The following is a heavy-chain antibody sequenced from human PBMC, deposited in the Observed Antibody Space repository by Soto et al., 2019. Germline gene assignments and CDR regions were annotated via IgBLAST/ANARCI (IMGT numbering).Heavy chain of an antibody. D-gene: IGHD6-13*01. Sequence: GGSLRLSCAASGFTFSSYGMHWVRQAPGKGLEWVAVISYDGSNKYYADSVKGRFTISRDNSKNRMYLQMNSLRAEDTAVYYCAKDLARIAAAGTDYYYGMDVWGQGTTVTVSS. V-gene: IGHV3-30*18. CDR1: GFTFSSYG. CDR2: ISYDGSNK. J-gene: IGHJ6*02. CDR3: AKDLARIAAAGTDYYYGMDV.